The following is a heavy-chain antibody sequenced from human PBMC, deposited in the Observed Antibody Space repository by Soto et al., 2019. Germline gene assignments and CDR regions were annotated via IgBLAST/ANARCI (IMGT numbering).Heavy chain of an antibody. CDR2: IYWNDDK. J-gene: IGHJ4*02. CDR1: GFSLSTSGVG. CDR3: AHRLETSGDYYNVDYFDY. V-gene: IGHV2-5*01. Sequence: SGPTLVNPTQTLTLTCTFSGFSLSTSGVGGGWIRQPPGKALKWLALIYWNDDKRYSPSLKSRLTITKDTSKNQVVLTMTNMDPVDTATYYCAHRLETSGDYYNVDYFDYWGQGTVVTVSS. D-gene: IGHD3-10*01.